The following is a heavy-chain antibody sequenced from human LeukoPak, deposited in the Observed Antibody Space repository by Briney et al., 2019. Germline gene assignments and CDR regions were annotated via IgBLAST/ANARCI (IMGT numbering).Heavy chain of an antibody. CDR2: ITGSGAST. Sequence: GGSLRLSCAASGFTFSTYAMTWVRQAPGKGLEWVSSITGSGASTYYADSVKGRFTISRDNSENTVFLQMDSLRAEDTAVYYCARCRPDSSGSADYWGQGTLVTVSP. J-gene: IGHJ4*02. D-gene: IGHD6-19*01. CDR1: GFTFSTYA. V-gene: IGHV3-23*01. CDR3: ARCRPDSSGSADY.